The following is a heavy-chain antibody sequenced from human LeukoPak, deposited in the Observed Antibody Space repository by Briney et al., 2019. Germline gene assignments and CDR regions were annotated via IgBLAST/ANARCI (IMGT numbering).Heavy chain of an antibody. J-gene: IGHJ4*02. CDR2: IESKTDGGTT. Sequence: PGGSQRLPCAASGFTFSNAWMSWVRQAPGKGLERVGRIESKTDGGTTDYAAPVKGRFTISRDDSKNTLYLQMNSLKTEDTAVYYCTTRSWGRADWGQGTLVTVSS. D-gene: IGHD6-6*01. CDR1: GFTFSNAW. CDR3: TTRSWGRAD. V-gene: IGHV3-15*04.